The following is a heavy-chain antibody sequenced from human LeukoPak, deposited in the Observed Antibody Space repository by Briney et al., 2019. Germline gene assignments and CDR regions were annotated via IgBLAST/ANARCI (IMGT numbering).Heavy chain of an antibody. D-gene: IGHD3-9*01. CDR2: ISAYNGNT. J-gene: IGHJ6*02. V-gene: IGHV1-18*01. Sequence: ASVKGSCKASGYTFTSYGISWVRQTPGQGLEWRGWISAYNGNTNYAQKLQGRVTMTTDTSTSTAYMELRSLRSDDTAVYYCARDLNVLRYVDWLSYYYYYYGMDVWGQGTTVTVSS. CDR1: GYTFTSYG. CDR3: ARDLNVLRYVDWLSYYYYYYGMDV.